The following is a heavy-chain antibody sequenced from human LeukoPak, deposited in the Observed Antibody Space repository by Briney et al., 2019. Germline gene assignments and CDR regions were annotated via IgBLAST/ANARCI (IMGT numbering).Heavy chain of an antibody. Sequence: PSETLSLTCTVSGYSISSGYYWGWIRQPPGKGLEWIGSIYHSGSTYYNPSLKSRVTISVDTSKNQFSLKLSSVTAADTAVYYCARCIAAAGPLYYFDYWGQGTLVTVSS. CDR2: IYHSGST. CDR3: ARCIAAAGPLYYFDY. CDR1: GYSISSGYY. V-gene: IGHV4-38-2*02. D-gene: IGHD6-13*01. J-gene: IGHJ4*02.